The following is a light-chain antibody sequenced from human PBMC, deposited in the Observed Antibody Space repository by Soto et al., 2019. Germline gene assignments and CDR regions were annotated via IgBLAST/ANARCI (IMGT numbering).Light chain of an antibody. CDR3: SSYGGSNTVV. CDR1: SSDVGGYNY. J-gene: IGLJ2*01. V-gene: IGLV2-8*01. Sequence: QSALTQPPSASGSPGQSVTISCTGSSSDVGGYNYVSWYQQHPGKAPKLMIYEVSKRPSGVPDRLSGSKSGNTASLTVSGLQAEAEADYYLSSYGGSNTVVFCAGRKLSVL. CDR2: EVS.